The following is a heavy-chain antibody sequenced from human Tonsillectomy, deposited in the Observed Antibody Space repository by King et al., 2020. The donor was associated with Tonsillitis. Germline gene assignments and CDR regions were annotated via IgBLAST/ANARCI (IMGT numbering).Heavy chain of an antibody. Sequence: VQLVESGGGLVQPGGSPRLSCAASGFTFSSCAMTWVRQAPGMRLEWVSAISGSAGGTYYTDSGKGRFTISRDNSKNTLYLQMNSLRAEDTAVYYCAKGWVEMEAWGQGTLVTVSS. J-gene: IGHJ4*02. V-gene: IGHV3-23*04. D-gene: IGHD5-24*01. CDR1: GFTFSSCA. CDR3: AKGWVEMEA. CDR2: ISGSAGGT.